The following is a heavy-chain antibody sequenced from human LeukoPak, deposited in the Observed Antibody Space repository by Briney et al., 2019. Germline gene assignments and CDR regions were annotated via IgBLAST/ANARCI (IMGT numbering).Heavy chain of an antibody. V-gene: IGHV3-21*01. CDR2: ISSSSSYI. CDR1: GFTFSSYS. CDR3: AELGTTMIGGV. Sequence: GGSLRLSCAASGFTFSSYSMNWVRQAPGKGLEWVSSISSSSSYIHYADSVRGRFTISRDNAKNSLYLQMNSLRAEDTAVYYCAELGTTMIGGVWGKGTTVTISS. J-gene: IGHJ6*04. D-gene: IGHD3-10*02.